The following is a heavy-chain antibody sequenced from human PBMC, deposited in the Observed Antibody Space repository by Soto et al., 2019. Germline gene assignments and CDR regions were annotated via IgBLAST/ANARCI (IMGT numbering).Heavy chain of an antibody. CDR2: MNPNSGNT. Sequence: ASVKVSCKASGYTFTSYDINWVRQATGQGLELMGWMNPNSGNTGYAQKFQGRVTMTRNTSICTAYMELSSLRSEDTAVYYCARLLGYCSGGSCLFDPWGQGTLVTVSS. D-gene: IGHD2-15*01. CDR1: GYTFTSYD. J-gene: IGHJ5*01. V-gene: IGHV1-8*01. CDR3: ARLLGYCSGGSCLFDP.